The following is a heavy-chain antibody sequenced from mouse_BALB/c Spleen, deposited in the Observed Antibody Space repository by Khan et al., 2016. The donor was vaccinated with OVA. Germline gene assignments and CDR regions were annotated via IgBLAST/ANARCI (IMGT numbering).Heavy chain of an antibody. CDR1: GYSFTDYS. CDR3: ATSNPFYSIDY. CDR2: INTETGEP. V-gene: IGHV9-2-1*01. D-gene: IGHD4-1*01. Sequence: QIQLVQSGPELKKPGETVKISCKASGYSFTDYSMHWVKQAPGKGLQWMGWINTETGEPTYADDFKGRFAFSLETSVSPAYLQINNLKNEDTATYCCATSNPFYSIDYCSQGTSGTVSS. J-gene: IGHJ4*01.